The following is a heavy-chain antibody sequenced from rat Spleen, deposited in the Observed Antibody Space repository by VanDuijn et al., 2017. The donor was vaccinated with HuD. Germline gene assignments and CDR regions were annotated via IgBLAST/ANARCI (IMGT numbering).Heavy chain of an antibody. V-gene: IGHV5-22*01. CDR2: ISLEGSST. Sequence: EVQLVESGGGFVQPGRYMKLSCAASGFTLSNYGTHWIRQAPKKGLEWVEFISLEGSSTYYGDSVKVRFTIARDNAKSDLYLQMNSLRSEEKDTYYCTRNEIYGGYSEPGGYWGQGVMVTVSS. CDR3: TRNEIYGGYSEPGGY. J-gene: IGHJ2*01. CDR1: GFTLSNYG. D-gene: IGHD1-11*01.